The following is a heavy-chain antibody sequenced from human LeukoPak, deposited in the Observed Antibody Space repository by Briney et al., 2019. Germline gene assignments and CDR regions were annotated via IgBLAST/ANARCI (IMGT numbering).Heavy chain of an antibody. D-gene: IGHD5-18*01. CDR1: GFTFSSYG. CDR2: ISYDGSNE. J-gene: IGHJ3*02. CDR3: ARRERLGYSYGRGTLDI. V-gene: IGHV3-30*03. Sequence: PGRSLRLSCAASGFTFSSYGMHWVRQAPGRGLEWVAVISYDGSNEYYADSVKGRFTISRDNSKNTLYLQMNTLRAEDTAVYYCARRERLGYSYGRGTLDIWGQGTMVTVSS.